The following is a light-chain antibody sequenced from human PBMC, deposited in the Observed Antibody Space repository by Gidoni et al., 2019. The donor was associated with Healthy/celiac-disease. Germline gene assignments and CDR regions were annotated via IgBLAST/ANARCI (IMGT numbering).Light chain of an antibody. V-gene: IGKV1-8*01. CDR2: AAS. CDR3: QQYYSYPLLT. Sequence: AIRMTQSPSSFSASTGDRVTFTCRASQGISSYLAWYQQKPGKAPKLLIYAASTLQSGVPSRFSGSGSGTDFTLTISCLQSEDFATYYCQQYYSYPLLTFGGGTKVEIK. CDR1: QGISSY. J-gene: IGKJ4*01.